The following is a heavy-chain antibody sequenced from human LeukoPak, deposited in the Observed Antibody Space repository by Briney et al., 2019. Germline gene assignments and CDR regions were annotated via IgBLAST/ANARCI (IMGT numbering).Heavy chain of an antibody. CDR1: GYTFTGYY. CDR2: IIPVFGTA. CDR3: AINQAGYCGGGSCYRHEFYYMDV. J-gene: IGHJ6*03. D-gene: IGHD2-15*01. V-gene: IGHV1-69*06. Sequence: GASVTVSCKASGYTFTGYYMHWVRQAPGQGLEWMGGIIPVFGTANYAEKFQDRVTITADKSTSTAYMELSSLRSEDTAMYYCAINQAGYCGGGSCYRHEFYYMDVWGKGTSVTVSS.